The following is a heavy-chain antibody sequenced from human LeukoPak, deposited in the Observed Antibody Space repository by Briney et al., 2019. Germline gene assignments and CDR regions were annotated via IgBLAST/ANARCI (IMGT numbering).Heavy chain of an antibody. CDR1: GGSFSGYY. J-gene: IGHJ4*02. D-gene: IGHD3-10*01. Sequence: SETLSLTCAVYGGSFSGYYWSWIRQPPGKGLEWIGEINHSGSTNYNPSLKSRVTISVDTSKNQFSLKLSSVTAADTAVYYCACSGSIYYFDYWGQGTLVTVSS. V-gene: IGHV4-34*01. CDR2: INHSGST. CDR3: ACSGSIYYFDY.